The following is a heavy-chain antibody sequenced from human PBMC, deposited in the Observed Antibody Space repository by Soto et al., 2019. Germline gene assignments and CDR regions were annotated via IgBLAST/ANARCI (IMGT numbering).Heavy chain of an antibody. V-gene: IGHV3-9*01. CDR2: ISWNSGNM. Sequence: EVQLVESGGGLVQPGRSLRLSCAASGFKFDDYAMHWVRQAPGKGLEWVSGISWNSGNMDYADSVKGRFTISRDNAQNALYLQMNSLRLEDTAFYYCAKRQCSGGRCYHFDYWGKGILVTVSS. J-gene: IGHJ4*02. CDR3: AKRQCSGGRCYHFDY. D-gene: IGHD2-15*01. CDR1: GFKFDDYA.